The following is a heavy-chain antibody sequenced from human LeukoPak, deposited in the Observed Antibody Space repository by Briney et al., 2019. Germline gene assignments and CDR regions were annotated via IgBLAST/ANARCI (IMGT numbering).Heavy chain of an antibody. CDR2: IYYSGST. CDR3: ARVTEHYGSKPVYWFDP. D-gene: IGHD3-10*01. CDR1: GDSITGYP. J-gene: IGHJ5*02. V-gene: IGHV4-59*01. Sequence: SETLSLTCTVSGDSITGYPWNWIRQPPGKGLEWIGYIYYSGSTNYNPSLKSRVTISVDTSKSQFSLTLSSVTAADTAVYFCARVTEHYGSKPVYWFDPWGQGTLVTVSS.